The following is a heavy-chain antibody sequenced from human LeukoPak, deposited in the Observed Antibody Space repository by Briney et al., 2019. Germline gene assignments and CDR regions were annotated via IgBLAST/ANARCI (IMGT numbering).Heavy chain of an antibody. V-gene: IGHV4-30-2*01. CDR3: ARGGKATVVTM. CDR1: GGSISSGGYY. CDR2: INHSGST. D-gene: IGHD4-23*01. Sequence: PSQTLSLTCTVSGGSISSGGYYWSWIRQPPGKGLEWIGEINHSGSTNYNPSLKSRVTISVDTSKNQFSLKLSSVTAADTAVYYCARGGKATVVTMWGQGILVTVSS. J-gene: IGHJ4*02.